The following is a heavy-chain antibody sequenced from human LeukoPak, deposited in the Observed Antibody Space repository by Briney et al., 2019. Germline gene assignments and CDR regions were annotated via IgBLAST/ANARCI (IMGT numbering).Heavy chain of an antibody. J-gene: IGHJ3*02. V-gene: IGHV3-21*04. CDR1: GFTFGSNS. CDR2: ISSSSTYI. CDR3: AMRDRGYGLDI. Sequence: GGSLRLSCAASGFTFGSNSMNWVRQAPGEGLEWVSSISSSSTYIYYADSVKGRFTISRDNAKNSLYLQIDSLRAEDAAVYYCAMRDRGYGLDIWGQGTMVTVSS. D-gene: IGHD3-10*01.